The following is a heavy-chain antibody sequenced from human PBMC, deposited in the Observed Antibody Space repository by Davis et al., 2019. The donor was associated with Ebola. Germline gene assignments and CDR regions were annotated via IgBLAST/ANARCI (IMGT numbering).Heavy chain of an antibody. CDR3: ARPTGKIAVAGNWFDP. J-gene: IGHJ5*02. CDR2: MNPNSGNT. Sequence: ASVKVSCKASGYTFTSYGISWVRQATGQGLEWMGWMNPNSGNTGYAQKFQGRVTMTRNTSISTAYMELSSLRSEDTAVYYCARPTGKIAVAGNWFDPWGQGTLVTVSS. D-gene: IGHD6-19*01. V-gene: IGHV1-8*02. CDR1: GYTFTSYG.